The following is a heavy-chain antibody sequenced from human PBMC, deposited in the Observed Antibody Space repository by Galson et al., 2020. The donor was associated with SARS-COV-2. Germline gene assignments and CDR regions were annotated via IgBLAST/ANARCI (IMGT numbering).Heavy chain of an antibody. CDR2: ISAYNGNT. Sequence: ASVKVSCKASRYTFTNYGITWVRQAPGQGLEWLGWISAYNGNTDYAQRLQGRVTMTTDTYTRKAYMELRSLRSDDTALYYCARLALDTSGFCPNGYFDSWGPGALVIFSS. CDR3: ARLALDTSGFCPNGYFDS. J-gene: IGHJ4*02. D-gene: IGHD3-22*01. CDR1: RYTFTNYG. V-gene: IGHV1-18*04.